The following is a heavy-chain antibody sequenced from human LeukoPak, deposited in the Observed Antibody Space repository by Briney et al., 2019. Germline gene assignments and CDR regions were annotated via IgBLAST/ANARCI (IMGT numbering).Heavy chain of an antibody. D-gene: IGHD6-13*01. V-gene: IGHV3-11*06. CDR1: GFTFSDYY. J-gene: IGHJ4*02. Sequence: PGGSLRLSCAASGFTFSDYYMSWIRQAPGKGLEWISYISASGRDTYYADSVKGRFTTSRDNAKNLLYLQMNSLRAEDTAVYYCARVGSIAAAGTPDYWGQGTLVTVSS. CDR3: ARVGSIAAAGTPDY. CDR2: ISASGRDT.